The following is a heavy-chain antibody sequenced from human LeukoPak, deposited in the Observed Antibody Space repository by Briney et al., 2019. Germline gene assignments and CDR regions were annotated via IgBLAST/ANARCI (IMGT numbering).Heavy chain of an antibody. V-gene: IGHV1-2*02. J-gene: IGHJ4*02. CDR3: ATGSRNHFDF. CDR1: VYTFTGYY. Sequence: ASVRVSCKASVYTFTGYYVHWVRQAPGQGLGWMGWINPNSGGTNYAQKFQGRVTMTRDTSITTAYTELSSLRYDDTAVYYCATGSRNHFDFWGQGTLVTVSS. CDR2: INPNSGGT. D-gene: IGHD2-15*01.